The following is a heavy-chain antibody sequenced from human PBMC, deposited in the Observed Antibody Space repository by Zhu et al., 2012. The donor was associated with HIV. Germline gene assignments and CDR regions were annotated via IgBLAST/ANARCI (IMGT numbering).Heavy chain of an antibody. CDR2: ISSDGSFT. CDR3: VNFSSDWRESV. CDR1: GFTFSRYW. V-gene: IGHV3-74*01. Sequence: EVQLVESGGGLVQPGGSLRLSCAASGFTFSRYWVHWVRQAPGKGLVWVSRISSDGSFTTYADSVKGRFTISRDNAKNTLYLQMNSLRVEDTAMYYCVNFSSDWRESVWGQGTMVTVSS. D-gene: IGHD6-19*01. J-gene: IGHJ3*01.